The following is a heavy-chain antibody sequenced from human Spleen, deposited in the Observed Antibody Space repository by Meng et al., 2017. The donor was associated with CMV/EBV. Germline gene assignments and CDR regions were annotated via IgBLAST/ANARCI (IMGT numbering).Heavy chain of an antibody. Sequence: GTFSSYAISWVRQAPGQGLEWMGGIIPIFGTANYAQKFQGRVTITTDESTSTAYMELSSLRSEDTAVYYCARDRYDFWSGYWNFDYWGQGTLVTVSS. J-gene: IGHJ4*02. CDR3: ARDRYDFWSGYWNFDY. CDR1: GTFSSYA. CDR2: IIPIFGTA. V-gene: IGHV1-69*05. D-gene: IGHD3-3*01.